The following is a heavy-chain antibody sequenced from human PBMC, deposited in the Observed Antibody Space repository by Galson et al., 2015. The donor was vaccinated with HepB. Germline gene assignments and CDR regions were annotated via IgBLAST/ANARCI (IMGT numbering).Heavy chain of an antibody. CDR3: ARAQMSMMVGYFDY. J-gene: IGHJ4*02. CDR2: IWYDGSKE. CDR1: GFTFSSYG. D-gene: IGHD3-22*01. Sequence: SLRLSCAASGFTFSSYGMHWVRQAPGKGLEWVAGIWYDGSKEYYVDSVKGRFTISRDNSENTLYLQMNSLRVEDTAMYYCARAQMSMMVGYFDYWGQGIQVTVSS. V-gene: IGHV3-33*01.